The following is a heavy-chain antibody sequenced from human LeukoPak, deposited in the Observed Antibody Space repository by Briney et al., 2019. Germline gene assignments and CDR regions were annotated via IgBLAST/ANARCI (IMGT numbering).Heavy chain of an antibody. D-gene: IGHD2-15*01. CDR3: ARAGYCSDGKCYTFDY. CDR2: INPNSGGT. V-gene: IGHV1-2*02. Sequence: ASVKISCKASGYTFTAYSMHWVRQAPGQGREWMGWINPNSGGTDCAQRFQGRVTMTRDTSITMLYMEMSSLTPDDTAVYYCARAGYCSDGKCYTFDYWGQGTLVTVSS. J-gene: IGHJ4*02. CDR1: GYTFTAYS.